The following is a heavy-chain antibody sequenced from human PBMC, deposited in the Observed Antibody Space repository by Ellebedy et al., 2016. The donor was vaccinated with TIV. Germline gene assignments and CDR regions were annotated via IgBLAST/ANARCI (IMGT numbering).Heavy chain of an antibody. CDR3: ARDVDTSSHFSRLDP. D-gene: IGHD5-18*01. CDR1: GFAFTYFG. CDR2: ARSHDRDK. V-gene: IGHV3-30*02. Sequence: GGSLRLXCAASGFAFTYFGIHWVRQAPGKGLEWVSVARSHDRDKNYADSVKGRFTISRDTAKNTVYLQMNSLRNEDTAVYYCARDVDTSSHFSRLDPWGEGTLVTVSS. J-gene: IGHJ5*02.